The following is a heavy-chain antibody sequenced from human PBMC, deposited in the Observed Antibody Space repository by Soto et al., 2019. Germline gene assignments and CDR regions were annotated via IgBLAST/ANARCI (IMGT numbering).Heavy chain of an antibody. J-gene: IGHJ3*02. CDR2: IYYSGST. V-gene: IGHV4-31*03. Sequence: SETLSLTCTVSGGSISSGGYYWSWIRQHPGKGLEWIGYIYYSGSTYYNPSLKSRVTISVDTSKNQFSLKLSSVTAADTAVYYCARARTAGRRTYIVVVVAAIADAFDIWGQGTMVTVSS. CDR1: GGSISSGGYY. CDR3: ARARTAGRRTYIVVVVAAIADAFDI. D-gene: IGHD2-15*01.